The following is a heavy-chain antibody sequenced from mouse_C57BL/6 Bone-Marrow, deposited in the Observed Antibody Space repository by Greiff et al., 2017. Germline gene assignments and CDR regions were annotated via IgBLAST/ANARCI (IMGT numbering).Heavy chain of an antibody. CDR2: ISNGGGST. D-gene: IGHD2-1*01. CDR3: ARGGLLFDY. CDR1: GFTFSDYY. Sequence: EVKLMESGGGLVQPGGSLKLSCAASGFTFSDYYMYWVRQTPEKRLEWVAYISNGGGSTYYPDTVKGRFTISRDNAKNTLYLQMSRLKSEATAMXYCARGGLLFDYWGQGTTLTVSS. J-gene: IGHJ2*01. V-gene: IGHV5-12*01.